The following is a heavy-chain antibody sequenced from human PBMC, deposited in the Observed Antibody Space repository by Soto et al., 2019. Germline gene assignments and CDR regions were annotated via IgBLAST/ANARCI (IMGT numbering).Heavy chain of an antibody. Sequence: GGSLRLSCAASGFTFSNAWINWVRQTPGRGLEWVGRVKSKNDGGTTDFAAPVKGRFAISRDDSKNMVYLEMNSLQTEDTAMYYCTTDFFYCSVADRDLHCGPRRRVSDL. D-gene: IGHD2-21*01. V-gene: IGHV3-15*07. CDR2: VKSKNDGGTT. J-gene: IGHJ2*01. CDR3: TTDFFYCSVADRDLHCGPRRRVSDL. CDR1: GFTFSNAW.